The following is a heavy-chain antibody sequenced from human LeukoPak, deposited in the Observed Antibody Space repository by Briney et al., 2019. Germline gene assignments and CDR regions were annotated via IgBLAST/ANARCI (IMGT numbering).Heavy chain of an antibody. CDR2: ISSSSSYI. Sequence: GGSLRLSCAASGFTFSSYSMNWVRQPPGKGLEWVSSISSSSSYIYYADSVKGRFTISRDNAKNSLYLQMNSLRAEDTAVYYCASGVLGYCSSTSCYEGVYWGQGTLVAVSS. J-gene: IGHJ4*02. CDR3: ASGVLGYCSSTSCYEGVY. D-gene: IGHD2-2*01. CDR1: GFTFSSYS. V-gene: IGHV3-21*01.